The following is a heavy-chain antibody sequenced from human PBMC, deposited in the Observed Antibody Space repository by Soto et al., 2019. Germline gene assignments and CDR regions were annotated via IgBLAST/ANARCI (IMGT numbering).Heavy chain of an antibody. D-gene: IGHD5-18*01. V-gene: IGHV4-39*01. CDR1: GGSISSSSYY. J-gene: IGHJ6*02. Sequence: KTSETLSLTYTVSGGSISSSSYYWGWIRQPPGKGLEWIGSIYYSGSTYYNPSLKSRVTISVDTSKNQFSLKLSSVTAADTAVYYCARQXPDTSKDLLSYYYGMDVWGQGTTVTVSS. CDR2: IYYSGST. CDR3: ARQXPDTSKDLLSYYYGMDV.